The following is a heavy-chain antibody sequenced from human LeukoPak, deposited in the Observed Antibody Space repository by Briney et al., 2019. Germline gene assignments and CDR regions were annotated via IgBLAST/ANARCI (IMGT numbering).Heavy chain of an antibody. V-gene: IGHV3-7*01. CDR1: GFTFSSYS. J-gene: IGHJ4*02. CDR3: ARDVRPDTPYNYGDS. D-gene: IGHD5-24*01. Sequence: GGSLRLSCAASGFTFSSYSMNWVRQAPGKGLEWVANIKQDASEIYYVDSVKGRFTISRDNAKNSLFLHMNSLRAEDTAVYYCARDVRPDTPYNYGDSWGQGTLVTVSS. CDR2: IKQDASEI.